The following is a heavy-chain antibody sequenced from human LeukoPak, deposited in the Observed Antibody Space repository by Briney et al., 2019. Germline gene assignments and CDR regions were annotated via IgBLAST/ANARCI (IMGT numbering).Heavy chain of an antibody. CDR3: ARSGSGSYNWFDP. D-gene: IGHD3-10*01. CDR1: GYTFTSYG. V-gene: IGHV1-2*02. CDR2: INPNSGGT. Sequence: ASVKVSCKASGYTFTSYGISWVRQAPGQGLEWMGWINPNSGGTNYAQKFQGRVTMTRDTSISTAYMELSRLRSDDTAVYYCARSGSGSYNWFDPWGQGTLVTVSS. J-gene: IGHJ5*02.